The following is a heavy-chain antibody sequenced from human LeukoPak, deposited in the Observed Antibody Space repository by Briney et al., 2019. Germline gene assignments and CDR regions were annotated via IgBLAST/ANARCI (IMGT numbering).Heavy chain of an antibody. CDR2: IFTSGST. CDR3: ARGPPAEAVLSYSDN. CDR1: DASIYSYY. Sequence: PAETLTHICSVFDASIYSYYCCWIRQPAGKGLEWIGRIFTSGSTNYNPSIKNRVTMSVDTSKNQFSRKLSSVTAADTAVYYCARGPPAEAVLSYSDNWGAGEPWS. D-gene: IGHD6-19*01. V-gene: IGHV4-4*07. J-gene: IGHJ4*02.